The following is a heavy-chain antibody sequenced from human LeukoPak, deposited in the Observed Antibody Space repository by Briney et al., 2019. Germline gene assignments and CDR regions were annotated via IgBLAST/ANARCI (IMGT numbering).Heavy chain of an antibody. CDR3: SRDGQGYSGYDSPDY. J-gene: IGHJ4*02. Sequence: GRSLRLSCAASGFTFSNYAMHWVRQAPGKGLEWVAVISYDGSNKYYADSVKGRFTISRDNSNNALYLQMNSLRAEDTAVYYCSRDGQGYSGYDSPDYWGQGTLVTVSS. CDR1: GFTFSNYA. CDR2: ISYDGSNK. D-gene: IGHD5-12*01. V-gene: IGHV3-30-3*01.